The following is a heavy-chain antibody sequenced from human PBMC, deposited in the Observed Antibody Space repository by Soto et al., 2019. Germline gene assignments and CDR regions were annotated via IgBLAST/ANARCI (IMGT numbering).Heavy chain of an antibody. J-gene: IGHJ4*02. Sequence: SGPTLVNPTQTLTLTCTFSGFSLSTSGVGLAWIRQPPGKALEWLALIYWNDDKRYSPSLESRLTITKDTSKNQVVLTMTNMDPVDTATYYCARLSSQMASFDYWGQGTLVTVSS. V-gene: IGHV2-5*01. CDR2: IYWNDDK. D-gene: IGHD3-10*01. CDR1: GFSLSTSGVG. CDR3: ARLSSQMASFDY.